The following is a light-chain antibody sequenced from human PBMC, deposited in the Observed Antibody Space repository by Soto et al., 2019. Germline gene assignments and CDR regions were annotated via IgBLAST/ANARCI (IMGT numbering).Light chain of an antibody. Sequence: DIQMTQSPSTLSASVGDRVTFTCRASQSISRYLAWYQQKPGQAPKLLIYKASSLQTGVPSRFSGSGSGTEFTLTVTRLQPDDFATYVGHQYNNYPWTFGQGTKVDIK. V-gene: IGKV1-5*03. J-gene: IGKJ1*01. CDR3: HQYNNYPWT. CDR1: QSISRY. CDR2: KAS.